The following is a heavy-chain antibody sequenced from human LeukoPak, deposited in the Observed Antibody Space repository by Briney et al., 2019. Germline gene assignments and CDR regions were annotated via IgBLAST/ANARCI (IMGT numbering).Heavy chain of an antibody. CDR3: ARRTGNDYGDPFYYYYYYMDV. J-gene: IGHJ6*03. Sequence: SETLSLTCAVYGGSFSGYYWSWIRQPPGKGLEWIGEINHSGSTNYNPSLKSRVTISVDTSKNQFSLKLSSVTAADTAVYYCARRTGNDYGDPFYYYYYYMDVWGKGTTVTISS. V-gene: IGHV4-34*01. CDR2: INHSGST. CDR1: GGSFSGYY. D-gene: IGHD4-17*01.